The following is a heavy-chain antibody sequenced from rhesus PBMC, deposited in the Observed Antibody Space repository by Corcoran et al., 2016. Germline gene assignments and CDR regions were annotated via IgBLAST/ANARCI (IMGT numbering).Heavy chain of an antibody. CDR1: GFTFNTYG. CDR2: ISSDGTRK. Sequence: EVQLVESGGGLVQPGGSRRLSCAASGFTFNTYGLHWVRQAHGKGLDWVAVISSDGTRKSCADSVKDRLTISRDNSKNVLYLQMNNLKLDDTALYYCTRFDYWGRGVRVTVSS. CDR3: TRFDY. J-gene: IGHJ4*01. V-gene: IGHV3-54*02.